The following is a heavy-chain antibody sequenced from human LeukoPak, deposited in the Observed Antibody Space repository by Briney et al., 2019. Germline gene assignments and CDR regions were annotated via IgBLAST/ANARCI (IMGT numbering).Heavy chain of an antibody. CDR3: AGGIAVAGIDY. CDR1: GGTFSSYA. J-gene: IGHJ4*02. CDR2: IIPIFGMA. V-gene: IGHV1-69*04. Sequence: SVKVSCKASGGTFSSYAISWVRQAPGQGLEWMGRIIPIFGMANYAQKFQGRVTITADKSTSTAYMELSSLRSEDTAVYYCAGGIAVAGIDYWGQGTLVTVSS. D-gene: IGHD6-19*01.